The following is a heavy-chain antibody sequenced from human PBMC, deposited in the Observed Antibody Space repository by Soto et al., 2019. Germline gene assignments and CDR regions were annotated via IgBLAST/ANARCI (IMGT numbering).Heavy chain of an antibody. D-gene: IGHD2-2*01. CDR1: GFTFSNYD. Sequence: EVQLLASGGGLVHPGGALRLSCAASGFTFSNYDMSWVRQAPGKGLEWVSTISGGGGRIYYADYVKGRFTISRDNSKNTLYMQMNSLRAEDTAVYYCAKRPASLVCFDHWGQGTLVTVSS. CDR3: AKRPASLVCFDH. J-gene: IGHJ4*02. CDR2: ISGGGGRI. V-gene: IGHV3-23*01.